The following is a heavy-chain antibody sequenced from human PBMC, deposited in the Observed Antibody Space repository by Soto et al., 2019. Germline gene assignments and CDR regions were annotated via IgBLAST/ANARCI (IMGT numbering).Heavy chain of an antibody. CDR2: INPSGGST. J-gene: IGHJ5*02. CDR1: GYTFTSYY. CDR3: ARDFWSGYQRGSWFDP. Sequence: ASVKVSCKASGYTFTSYYMHWVRQAPGQGLEWMGIINPSGGSTSYAQKFQGRVTMTRDTSTSTVYMELSSLRSEDTAVYYCARDFWSGYQRGSWFDPWGQGTLVTVSS. D-gene: IGHD3-3*01. V-gene: IGHV1-46*01.